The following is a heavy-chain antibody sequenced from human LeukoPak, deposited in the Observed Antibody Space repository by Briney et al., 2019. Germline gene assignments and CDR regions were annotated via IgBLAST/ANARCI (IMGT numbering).Heavy chain of an antibody. J-gene: IGHJ5*02. D-gene: IGHD3-10*01. CDR3: ARGMVRGVKWFDP. CDR2: INPNSGNT. V-gene: IGHV1-8*02. CDR1: GYTFTGYY. Sequence: ASVKVSCKASGYTFTGYYMHWVRQAPGQGLEWMGWINPNSGNTGYAQKFQGRVTMTRNTSISTAYMELSSLRSEDTAVYYCARGMVRGVKWFDPWGQGTLVTVSS.